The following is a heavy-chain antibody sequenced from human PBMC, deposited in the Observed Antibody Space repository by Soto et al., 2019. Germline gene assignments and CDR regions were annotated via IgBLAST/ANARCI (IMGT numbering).Heavy chain of an antibody. J-gene: IGHJ6*02. CDR1: GGSISSGGYY. V-gene: IGHV4-31*03. CDR2: IYYSGST. Sequence: SETLSLTCTVSGGSISSGGYYWSWIRQHPGKGLEWIGYIYYSGSTYYNPSLKSRVTISVDTSKNQFSLKLSSVTAADTAVYYCARSCSGGSCYLYYHYGMDVWGQGTTVTVSS. D-gene: IGHD2-15*01. CDR3: ARSCSGGSCYLYYHYGMDV.